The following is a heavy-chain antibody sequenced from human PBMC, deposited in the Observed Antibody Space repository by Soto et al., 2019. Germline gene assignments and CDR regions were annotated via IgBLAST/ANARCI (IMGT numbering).Heavy chain of an antibody. D-gene: IGHD2-15*01. CDR1: GGSFTSFI. V-gene: IGHV1-69*02. Sequence: QVQLVQSGAEVKKPGSSVKVSCKASGGSFTSFIVTWVRQAPGQGLEWMGRIIPVLDVEYYAQKFQGRLTITADKSTNTAYMELRSLRSEDTAVYYCAKSPTPGSATPSYYGMYVWGLGTTVTVSS. CDR2: IIPVLDVE. J-gene: IGHJ6*02. CDR3: AKSPTPGSATPSYYGMYV.